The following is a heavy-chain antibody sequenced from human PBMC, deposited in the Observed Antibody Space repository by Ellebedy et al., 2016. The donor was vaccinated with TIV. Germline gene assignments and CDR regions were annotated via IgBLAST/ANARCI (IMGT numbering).Heavy chain of an antibody. CDR3: ARDYREDDPVY. V-gene: IGHV3-33*08. Sequence: GESLKISXVASGFNFISYSMNWVRQAPGKGLEWVAVIWYDGSNKYYADSVKGRFTISRDNSKNTLYLQMNSLRAEDTAVYYCARDYREDDPVYWGQGTLVTVSS. CDR2: IWYDGSNK. J-gene: IGHJ4*02. D-gene: IGHD3-16*01. CDR1: GFNFISYS.